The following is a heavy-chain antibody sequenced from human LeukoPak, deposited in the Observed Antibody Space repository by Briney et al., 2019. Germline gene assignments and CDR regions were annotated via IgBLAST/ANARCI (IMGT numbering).Heavy chain of an antibody. Sequence: GGSLRLSCAASGFTFSSYEMNWVRQAPGKGLEWVSYISSSDSTIYYADSVKGRFTISRDNAKNSLYLQMNSLRAEDTAVYYCARIPQSDSSSWYDPYYFDYWGQGTLVTVSS. V-gene: IGHV3-48*03. CDR1: GFTFSSYE. CDR2: ISSSDSTI. CDR3: ARIPQSDSSSWYDPYYFDY. J-gene: IGHJ4*02. D-gene: IGHD6-13*01.